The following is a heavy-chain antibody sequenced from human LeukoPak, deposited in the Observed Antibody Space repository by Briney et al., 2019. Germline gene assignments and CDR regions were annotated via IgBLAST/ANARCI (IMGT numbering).Heavy chain of an antibody. Sequence: GGSLRLSCAAAGFTFSSSWMHWVRQAPAKGLVWVSRINGDGSSTTYADSVKGRFTVSRDNAKNTVYLQMNSLRAEDTAVYYCAREYRFDRINWFDPWGQGTLVTVSS. J-gene: IGHJ5*02. V-gene: IGHV3-74*01. CDR1: GFTFSSSW. CDR2: INGDGSST. D-gene: IGHD1-14*01. CDR3: AREYRFDRINWFDP.